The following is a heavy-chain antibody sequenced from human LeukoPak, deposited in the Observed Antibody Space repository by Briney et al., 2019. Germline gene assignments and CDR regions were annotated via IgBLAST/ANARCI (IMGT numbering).Heavy chain of an antibody. D-gene: IGHD6-19*01. CDR2: ISSSGSTM. J-gene: IGHJ4*02. Sequence: KSGGSLRLSCAASGFTFSDYYMSWIRQAPGKGLEWVSYISSSGSTMYYADSVKGRFTISRDNAKNSLYLQMNSLRAEDTAVYYCARMYEQWLGTGTFDYWGQGTLVTVSS. CDR3: ARMYEQWLGTGTFDY. CDR1: GFTFSDYY. V-gene: IGHV3-11*01.